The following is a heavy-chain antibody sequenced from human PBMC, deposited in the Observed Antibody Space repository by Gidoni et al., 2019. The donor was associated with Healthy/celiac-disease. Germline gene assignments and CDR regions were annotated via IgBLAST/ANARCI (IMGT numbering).Heavy chain of an antibody. CDR3: ARGGYYYGSGSYYGFDY. V-gene: IGHV1-69*01. J-gene: IGHJ4*02. Sequence: QVQLVQSGAEVKKPGSSVKVSCKASGGTFSSYAISWVRQAPGQGLEWMGGIIPIFGTANYAQKFQGRVTITADESTSTAYMELSSLRSEDTAVYYCARGGYYYGSGSYYGFDYWGQGTLVTVSS. CDR2: IIPIFGTA. CDR1: GGTFSSYA. D-gene: IGHD3-10*01.